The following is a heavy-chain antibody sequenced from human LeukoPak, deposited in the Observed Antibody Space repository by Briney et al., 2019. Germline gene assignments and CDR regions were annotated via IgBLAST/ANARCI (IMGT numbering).Heavy chain of an antibody. D-gene: IGHD6-13*01. J-gene: IGHJ5*02. CDR2: INHSGST. CDR3: ARGLQAYGSSWCALVNWFDP. Sequence: SETLSLTCAVYGGSFSGYYWRWIRQPPGKGLEWIGEINHSGSTNYNPSLKSRVAISVKTSKKQFSLKMSSVTAVDTAVYYCARGLQAYGSSWCALVNWFDPWGQGTLVIVSS. CDR1: GGSFSGYY. V-gene: IGHV4-34*01.